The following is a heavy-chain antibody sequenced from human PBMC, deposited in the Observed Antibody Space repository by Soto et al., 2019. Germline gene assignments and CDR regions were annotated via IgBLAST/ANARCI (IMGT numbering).Heavy chain of an antibody. CDR1: GGTSINVGCD. Sequence: SLTQGVPGGTSINVGCDWSIIRKRPSTALGWFGYIYYSGSTYYNPSLKSRATTSVDTSKNQFSLKMSSVTAADTAVYYCARHMTGIAAAGRGYYYYGMDVCGQPTMATGSS. CDR3: ARHMTGIAAAGRGYYYYGMDV. CDR2: IYYSGST. J-gene: IGHJ6*02. D-gene: IGHD6-13*01. V-gene: IGHV4-31*11.